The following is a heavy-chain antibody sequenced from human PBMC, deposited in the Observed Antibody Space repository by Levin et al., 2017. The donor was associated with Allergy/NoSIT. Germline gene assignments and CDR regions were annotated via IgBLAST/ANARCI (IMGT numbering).Heavy chain of an antibody. D-gene: IGHD4-23*01. J-gene: IGHJ4*02. CDR3: VRHAGTGGSSIDY. V-gene: IGHV3-73*01. CDR1: GFIFSGSA. Sequence: GGSLRLSCAASGFIFSGSAMHWVRQASGRGLEWVGRIRTNADAYATTYAGPVRGRFTISRDDSKNTAYLEMNNLKIEDTAVYHCVRHAGTGGSSIDYWGQGTPVTVSS. CDR2: IRTNADAYAT.